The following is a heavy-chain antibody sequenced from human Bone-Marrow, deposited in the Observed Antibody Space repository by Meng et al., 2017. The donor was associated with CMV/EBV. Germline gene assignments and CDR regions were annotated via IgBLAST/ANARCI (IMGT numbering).Heavy chain of an antibody. Sequence: ESLKISCAASGFTFSSYWMSWVRQAPGKGLEWVANIKQDGSEKYYVDSVKGRFTISRDNAKNSLYLQMNSLRAEDTAVYYCARVKLQADAFDIWGQGTMVTVSS. J-gene: IGHJ3*02. D-gene: IGHD4-23*01. CDR2: IKQDGSEK. CDR1: GFTFSSYW. CDR3: ARVKLQADAFDI. V-gene: IGHV3-7*01.